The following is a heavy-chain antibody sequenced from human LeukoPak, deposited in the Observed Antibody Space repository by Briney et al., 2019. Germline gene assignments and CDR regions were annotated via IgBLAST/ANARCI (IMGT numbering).Heavy chain of an antibody. D-gene: IGHD3-22*01. CDR3: ARASYSYDINGWVPFDY. CDR1: GGSFSGYY. CDR2: INHSGST. V-gene: IGHV4-34*01. J-gene: IGHJ4*02. Sequence: ASETLSLTCAVYGGSFSGYYWSWIRQPPGKGLEWIGEINHSGSTNYNPSLKSRVTISVDTSKNQFSLKLSSVTAADTAVYYCARASYSYDINGWVPFDYWGQGTLVTVSS.